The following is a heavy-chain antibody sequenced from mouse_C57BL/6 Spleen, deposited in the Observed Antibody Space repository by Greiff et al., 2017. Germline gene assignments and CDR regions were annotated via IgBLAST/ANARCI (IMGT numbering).Heavy chain of an antibody. V-gene: IGHV3-6*01. D-gene: IGHD1-1*01. CDR1: GYSITSGYY. CDR2: ISYDGSN. Sequence: ESGPGLVKPSQSLSLTCSVTGYSITSGYYWNWIRQFPGNKLEWMGYISYDGSNNYNPSLKNRISITRDTSKNQFFLKLNSVTTEDTATYYCARVEDYGSDYWGQGTTLTVSS. CDR3: ARVEDYGSDY. J-gene: IGHJ2*01.